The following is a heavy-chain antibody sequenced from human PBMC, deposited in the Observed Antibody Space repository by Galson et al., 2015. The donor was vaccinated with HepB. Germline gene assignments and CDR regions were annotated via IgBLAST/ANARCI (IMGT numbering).Heavy chain of an antibody. J-gene: IGHJ4*02. Sequence: SLRLSCAASGFTFSSYSMNWVRQAPGKGLEWVSYISSSSSTIYYADSVKGRFTISRDNAKNSLYLQMNNLRAEDTAVYYCARGIAVAHFDYWGQGTLVTVSS. V-gene: IGHV3-48*01. CDR3: ARGIAVAHFDY. CDR2: ISSSSSTI. D-gene: IGHD6-19*01. CDR1: GFTFSSYS.